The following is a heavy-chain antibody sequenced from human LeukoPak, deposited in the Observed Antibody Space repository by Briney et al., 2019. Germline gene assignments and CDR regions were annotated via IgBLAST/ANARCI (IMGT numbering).Heavy chain of an antibody. J-gene: IGHJ1*01. V-gene: IGHV4-30-2*01. Sequence: SQTLSLTCAVSGGSISSGGYSWSWLRQPPGKGLEWIVYIYHSGSTYYNPSLKSRVTISVDRSKNQFSLKLSSVTAADTAVYYCARATVYYYDSSGHAEYFQHWGQGTLVTVSS. CDR1: GGSISSGGYS. D-gene: IGHD3-22*01. CDR2: IYHSGST. CDR3: ARATVYYYDSSGHAEYFQH.